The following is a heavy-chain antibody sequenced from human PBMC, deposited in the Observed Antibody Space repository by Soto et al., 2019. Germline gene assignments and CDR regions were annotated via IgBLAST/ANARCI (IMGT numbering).Heavy chain of an antibody. CDR1: GFTFSSYA. D-gene: IGHD3-22*01. J-gene: IGHJ4*02. CDR2: ISGSGGST. V-gene: IGHV3-23*01. CDR3: AKDSPRDYYYDSSGYYYDLDY. Sequence: GGSLRLSCAASGFTFSSYAMSWVRQAPGKGLEWVSAISGSGGSTYYADSVKGRFTISRDNSKNSLYLQMNSLRAEDTAVYYCAKDSPRDYYYDSSGYYYDLDYWGQGTLVTVSS.